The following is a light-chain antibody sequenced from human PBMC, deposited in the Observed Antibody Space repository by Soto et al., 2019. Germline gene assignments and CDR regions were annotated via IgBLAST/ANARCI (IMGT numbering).Light chain of an antibody. CDR3: QQYATAPLT. CDR2: DVS. CDR1: QSVPKTY. J-gene: IGKJ4*01. Sequence: EIVLTQSPGTLSLSPGEGATLSCRASQSVPKTYLGWYKQKTGQAPRLLIYDVSNRATDAPDRFSGSGSETDFTLTISGLEPEDFAVYYCQQYATAPLTFGGGTKLEIK. V-gene: IGKV3-20*01.